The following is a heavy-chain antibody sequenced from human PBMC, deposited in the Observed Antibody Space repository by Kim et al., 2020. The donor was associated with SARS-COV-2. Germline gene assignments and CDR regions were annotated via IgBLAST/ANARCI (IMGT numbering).Heavy chain of an antibody. D-gene: IGHD3-9*01. Sequence: GGSLRLSCAASGFTFSSYSMNWVRQAPGKGLEWVSYISSSSSTIYYADSVKGRFTISRDNAKNSLYLQMNSLRDEDTAVYYCARVWVGDFDWFHEGVDYWGQGTLVTVSS. V-gene: IGHV3-48*02. J-gene: IGHJ4*02. CDR1: GFTFSSYS. CDR2: ISSSSSTI. CDR3: ARVWVGDFDWFHEGVDY.